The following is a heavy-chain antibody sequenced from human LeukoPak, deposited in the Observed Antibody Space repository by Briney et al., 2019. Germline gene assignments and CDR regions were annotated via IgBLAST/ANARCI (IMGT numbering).Heavy chain of an antibody. CDR3: AKDLRNLERFL. CDR1: GFTFSDYY. Sequence: GGSLRLSCAASGFTFSDYYMSWVRQAPGKGLEWVSAISGSGGSTYYADSVKGRFTISRDNSKNTLYLQMNSLRAEDTAVYYCAKDLRNLERFLWGQGTLVTVSS. J-gene: IGHJ4*02. CDR2: ISGSGGST. V-gene: IGHV3-23*01. D-gene: IGHD1-1*01.